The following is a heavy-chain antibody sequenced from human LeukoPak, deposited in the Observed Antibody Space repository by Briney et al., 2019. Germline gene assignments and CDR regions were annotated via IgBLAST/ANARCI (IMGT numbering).Heavy chain of an antibody. V-gene: IGHV3-7*01. CDR2: IKQEGSDK. CDR1: GFKFSSYW. CDR3: ARRGYYEFWSGNFQRLEGWFDP. Sequence: PGGSLRLSCAASGFKFSSYWMSWVRQAPGKGLEWVANIKQEGSDKYYVESVKGRFTISRDNAKNSLYLQMNSLRAEDTAVYYCARRGYYEFWSGNFQRLEGWFDPWGQGTLVTVSS. J-gene: IGHJ5*02. D-gene: IGHD3-3*01.